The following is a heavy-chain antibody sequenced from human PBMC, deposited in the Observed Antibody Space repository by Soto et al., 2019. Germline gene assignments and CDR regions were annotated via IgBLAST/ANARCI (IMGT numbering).Heavy chain of an antibody. V-gene: IGHV3-30-3*01. J-gene: IGHJ3*02. CDR2: ISYDGSNK. Sequence: QVQLVESGGGVVQPGRSLRLSCAASGFTFSSYAMHWVRQAPGKGLEWVAVISYDGSNKYYADSVKGRFTISRDNSKNTLYLQMNSLRAEDTAVYYCARVQVIWEVAASSAFDIWGQGTMVTVSS. CDR1: GFTFSSYA. CDR3: ARVQVIWEVAASSAFDI. D-gene: IGHD2-15*01.